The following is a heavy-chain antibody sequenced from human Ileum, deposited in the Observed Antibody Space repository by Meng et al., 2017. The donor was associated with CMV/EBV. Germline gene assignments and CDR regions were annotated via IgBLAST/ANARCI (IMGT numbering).Heavy chain of an antibody. CDR2: TSADNGNT. V-gene: IGHV1-18*01. CDR1: GYTFTNYG. D-gene: IGHD6-13*01. J-gene: IGHJ6*02. Sequence: ASVKVSCKASGYTFTNYGISWVRQAPGQGLEWMGWTSADNGNTAYAQKVQGRVTMTTDTSTSTAYLEVRSLRSDDTAVYYCAGQQLVPYGMDVWGQGTTVTVSS. CDR3: AGQQLVPYGMDV.